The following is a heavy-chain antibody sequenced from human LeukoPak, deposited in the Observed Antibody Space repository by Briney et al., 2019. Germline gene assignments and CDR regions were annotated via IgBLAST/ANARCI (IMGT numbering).Heavy chain of an antibody. Sequence: KTSETLSLTCTVSGGSISSSSYYWGWIRQPPGKGLEWIGYIYYSGSTYYNPSLKSRVTMSVDTSKNQFSLKLTSVTAADTAVYYCASTYTQSQLVRGNFDYWGQGTLVTVSS. D-gene: IGHD3-10*01. V-gene: IGHV4-39*01. J-gene: IGHJ4*02. CDR3: ASTYTQSQLVRGNFDY. CDR2: IYYSGST. CDR1: GGSISSSSYY.